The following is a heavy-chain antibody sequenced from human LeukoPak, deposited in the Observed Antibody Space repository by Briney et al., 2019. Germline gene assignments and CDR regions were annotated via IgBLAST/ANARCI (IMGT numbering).Heavy chain of an antibody. J-gene: IGHJ4*02. CDR1: GFTFSSYG. Sequence: GGSLRLSCAASGFTFSSYGMHWVRQAPGKGLEWVAVIWYDGSNKYYADSVKGRFTISRDNSKSTLYLQMNSLRAEDTAVYYCAKDLDSSGYYYFDYWGQGTLVTVSS. CDR3: AKDLDSSGYYYFDY. D-gene: IGHD3-22*01. CDR2: IWYDGSNK. V-gene: IGHV3-33*06.